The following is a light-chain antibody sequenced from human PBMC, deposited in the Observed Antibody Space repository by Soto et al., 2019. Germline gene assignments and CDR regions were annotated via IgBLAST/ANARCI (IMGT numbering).Light chain of an antibody. J-gene: IGLJ1*01. CDR2: DVT. V-gene: IGLV2-11*01. CDR3: SSYTSSSNYV. Sequence: QSALTQPRSVSGSPGQSVTISCTGTSSDVGGYNCVSWYQQHPGKAPQLIIYDVTQRPSGVPDRFSGSKSGNTASLTISGLQAEDEADYYCSSYTSSSNYVFGTGTKVTV. CDR1: SSDVGGYNC.